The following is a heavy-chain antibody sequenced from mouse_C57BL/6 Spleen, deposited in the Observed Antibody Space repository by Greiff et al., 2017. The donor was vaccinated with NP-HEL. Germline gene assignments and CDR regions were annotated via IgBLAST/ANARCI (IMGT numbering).Heavy chain of an antibody. Sequence: QVQLQQSGPELVKPGASVKISCKASGYAFSSSWMNWVKQRPGKGLEWIGRIYPGDGDTNYNGKFKGKATLTADKSSSTAYMQLSSLTSEDSAVYFCAREYSNYENYWGQGTTLTVSS. J-gene: IGHJ2*01. D-gene: IGHD2-5*01. V-gene: IGHV1-82*01. CDR2: IYPGDGDT. CDR1: GYAFSSSW. CDR3: AREYSNYENY.